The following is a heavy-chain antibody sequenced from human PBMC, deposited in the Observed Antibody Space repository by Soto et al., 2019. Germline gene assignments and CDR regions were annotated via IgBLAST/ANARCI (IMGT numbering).Heavy chain of an antibody. D-gene: IGHD3-3*01. CDR2: ISAYNGNT. CDR1: GYTFTSYG. CDR3: ARPYYDFWSGYYTIPVTADYYYGMDV. J-gene: IGHJ6*02. Sequence: VKVSCKASGYTFTSYGISWVRQAPGQGLEWMGWISAYNGNTNYAQKLQGRVTMTTDTSTSTAYMELRSLRSDDTAVYYCARPYYDFWSGYYTIPVTADYYYGMDVWGQGTTVTVSS. V-gene: IGHV1-18*01.